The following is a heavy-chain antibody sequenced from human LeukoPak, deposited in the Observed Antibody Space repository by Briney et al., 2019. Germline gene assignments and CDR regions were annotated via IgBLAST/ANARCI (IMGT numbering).Heavy chain of an antibody. CDR1: GFTFSSYG. V-gene: IGHV3-33*01. D-gene: IGHD6-13*01. Sequence: GGSLRLSRAASGFTFSSYGMHWVRQAPGKGLEWVAVIWYDGSNKYYADSVKGRFTISRDNSKNTLYLQMNSLRAEDTAVYYCASGSRREASHRRQLVLNYWGQGTLVTVSS. J-gene: IGHJ4*02. CDR2: IWYDGSNK. CDR3: ASGSRREASHRRQLVLNY.